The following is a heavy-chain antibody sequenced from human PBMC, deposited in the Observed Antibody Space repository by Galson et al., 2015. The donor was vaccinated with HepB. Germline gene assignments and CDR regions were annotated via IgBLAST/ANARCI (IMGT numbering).Heavy chain of an antibody. J-gene: IGHJ3*02. CDR3: ARGSVGGPYSGSYWDDAFDI. V-gene: IGHV1-46*01. D-gene: IGHD1-26*01. Sequence: SVKVSCKASGYTFTSYYMHWVRQAPGQGLEWMGIINPSGGSTSYAQKFQGRVTMTRDTSTSTVYMELSSLRSEDTAVYYCARGSVGGPYSGSYWDDAFDIWGQGTMVTVSS. CDR1: GYTFTSYY. CDR2: INPSGGST.